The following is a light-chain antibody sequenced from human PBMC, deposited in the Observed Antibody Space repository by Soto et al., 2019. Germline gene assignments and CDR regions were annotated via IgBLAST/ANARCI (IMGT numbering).Light chain of an antibody. CDR2: KAS. J-gene: IGKJ4*01. CDR1: QSISSW. Sequence: DIQMTQSPSTLSASVGDRVTITCRASQSISSWLAWYKQKPGKAPNLLIYKASSLESGVPSRFSGSGSGTEFTLTISSLQPDGFATYYCQQYNSYPTFGGGTKVEIK. V-gene: IGKV1-5*03. CDR3: QQYNSYPT.